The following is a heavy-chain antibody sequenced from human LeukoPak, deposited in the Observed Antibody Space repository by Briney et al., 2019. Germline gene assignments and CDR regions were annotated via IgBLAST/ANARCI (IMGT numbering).Heavy chain of an antibody. D-gene: IGHD6-19*01. Sequence: GGSLRLSCAASGFTFSSYSMNWVRQAPGKGLEWVSSISSSSSYIYYADSVKGRFTISRDNAKNSLYLQMNSLRAEDTAVYYCARGGGSYSSGWYPEYFFDYWGQGTLVTVSS. J-gene: IGHJ4*02. V-gene: IGHV3-21*01. CDR1: GFTFSSYS. CDR3: ARGGGSYSSGWYPEYFFDY. CDR2: ISSSSSYI.